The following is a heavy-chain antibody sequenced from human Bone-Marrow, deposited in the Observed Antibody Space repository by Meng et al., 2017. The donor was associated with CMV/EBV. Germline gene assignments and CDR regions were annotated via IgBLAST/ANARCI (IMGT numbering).Heavy chain of an antibody. V-gene: IGHV4-39*07. CDR2: IYYSGST. D-gene: IGHD3-3*01. J-gene: IGHJ6*02. CDR3: ARDRPAPYLEWLLTHYYYGMDV. Sequence: SETLSLTCTVSGGSISSISYYWGWIREPPGKGLEWIGSIYYSGSTYYNLSLKSRFTISVDTSKNQFSLKLSSVTAADTAVYYCARDRPAPYLEWLLTHYYYGMDVWGQGTTVTVSS. CDR1: GGSISSISYY.